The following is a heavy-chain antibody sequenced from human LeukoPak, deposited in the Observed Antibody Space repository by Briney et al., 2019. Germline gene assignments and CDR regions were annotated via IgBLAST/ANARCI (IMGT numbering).Heavy chain of an antibody. CDR3: AKARVPILRFLEWLLSLDY. D-gene: IGHD3-3*01. CDR2: ISGSGGST. V-gene: IGHV3-23*01. CDR1: GFTFSSYA. Sequence: GGSLRLSCAASGFTFSSYAMSWVRQAPGKGLEWVSAISGSGGSTYYADSVKGRFTISRDNSKNTLCLQMNSLRAEDTAVYYCAKARVPILRFLEWLLSLDYWGQGTLVTVSS. J-gene: IGHJ4*02.